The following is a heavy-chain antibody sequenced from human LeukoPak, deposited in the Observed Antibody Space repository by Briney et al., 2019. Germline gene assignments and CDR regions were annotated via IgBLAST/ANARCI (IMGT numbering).Heavy chain of an antibody. CDR3: AKDLRGSSGSYFDY. Sequence: PGGSLRLSCAASGFTFSNYAVSWVRQAPGKGLEWVSAISGRGDNTYYADSVKGRFTISRDNSKNTLYLQMNSLRAEDTAVYYCAKDLRGSSGSYFDYWGQGTLVTVSS. V-gene: IGHV3-23*01. CDR1: GFTFSNYA. D-gene: IGHD6-19*01. CDR2: ISGRGDNT. J-gene: IGHJ4*02.